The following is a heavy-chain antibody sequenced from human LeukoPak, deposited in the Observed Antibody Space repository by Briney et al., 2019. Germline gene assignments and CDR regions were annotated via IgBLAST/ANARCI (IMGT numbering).Heavy chain of an antibody. D-gene: IGHD6-13*01. CDR2: ISWNSGSI. V-gene: IGHV3-9*01. Sequence: GGSLRLSCAASGFTFDDCAMHWVRQAPGKGLEWVSGISWNSGSIGYADSVKGRFTISRDNAKNSLYLQMNSLRAEDTAVYYCASHWAQQVVSDYWGQGTLVTVSS. J-gene: IGHJ4*02. CDR3: ASHWAQQVVSDY. CDR1: GFTFDDCA.